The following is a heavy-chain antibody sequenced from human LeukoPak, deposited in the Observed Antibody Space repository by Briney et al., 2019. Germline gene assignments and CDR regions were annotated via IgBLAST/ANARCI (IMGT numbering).Heavy chain of an antibody. CDR1: GYSFTDYY. CDR3: ARQYAFGSGSYYAY. Sequence: ASLKVSCKASGYSFTDYYIHWVRQAPGQGLEWMGWIIPDNGGTTYAQRFQGRVTMTRDTSISTAYMELNWLTSDDTAVYYCARQYAFGSGSYYAYWGQGALVTVSS. V-gene: IGHV1-2*02. CDR2: IIPDNGGT. D-gene: IGHD3-10*01. J-gene: IGHJ4*02.